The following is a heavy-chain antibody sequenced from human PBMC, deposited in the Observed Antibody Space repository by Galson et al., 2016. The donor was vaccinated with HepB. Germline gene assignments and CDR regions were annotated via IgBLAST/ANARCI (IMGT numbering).Heavy chain of an antibody. CDR2: IYHSGNS. CDR1: GDSLTRGSFY. Sequence: TLSLTCTVSGDSLTRGSFYWTRICQLPGKGLEWIGYIYHSGNSHYNPSLKSRVTMSVDTSKNQFSLNLTSVTAADTAVYYCARAPGSFDIWGRGTMVTVSS. CDR3: ARAPGSFDI. V-gene: IGHV4-31*03. J-gene: IGHJ3*02.